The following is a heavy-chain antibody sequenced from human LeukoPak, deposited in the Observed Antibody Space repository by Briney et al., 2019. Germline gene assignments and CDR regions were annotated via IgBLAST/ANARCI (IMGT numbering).Heavy chain of an antibody. J-gene: IGHJ4*02. CDR3: AKDPAARYYYDSSGYYDY. Sequence: GGSLRLSCAASGFTFSSYAISWVRQAPGKGLEWVSAISGSGGSTYYADSVKGRFTISRDNSKNTLYLQMDSLRAEDTAVYYCAKDPAARYYYDSSGYYDYWGQGTLVTVSS. CDR1: GFTFSSYA. V-gene: IGHV3-23*01. CDR2: ISGSGGST. D-gene: IGHD3-22*01.